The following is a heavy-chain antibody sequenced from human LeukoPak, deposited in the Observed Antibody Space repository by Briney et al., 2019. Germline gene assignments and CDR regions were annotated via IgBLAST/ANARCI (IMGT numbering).Heavy chain of an antibody. Sequence: SQTLSLTCTVSGGSISSGDYYWSWIRQPPGKGLEWIGYIYYSGSTYYNPSLKSRVTISVDTSKNQFSLKLSSVTAADTAVYYCAREAVDPRHFDYWGQGTLVTVSS. J-gene: IGHJ4*02. D-gene: IGHD3-9*01. CDR2: IYYSGST. CDR3: AREAVDPRHFDY. V-gene: IGHV4-30-4*08. CDR1: GGSISSGDYY.